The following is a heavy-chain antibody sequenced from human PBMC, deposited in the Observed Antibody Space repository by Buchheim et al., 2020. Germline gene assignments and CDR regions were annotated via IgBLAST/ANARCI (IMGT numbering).Heavy chain of an antibody. CDR3: AKAGGYSYGPVFDY. V-gene: IGHV3-30*18. D-gene: IGHD5-18*01. J-gene: IGHJ4*02. Sequence: QVQLVESGGGVVQPGRSLRLSCAASGFTFSSYGMHWVRQAPGKGLEWVAVISYDGSNKYYADSVKGRFTISRDNSKNTLYLQMNSLRAEDTAVYYCAKAGGYSYGPVFDYWGQGTL. CDR2: ISYDGSNK. CDR1: GFTFSSYG.